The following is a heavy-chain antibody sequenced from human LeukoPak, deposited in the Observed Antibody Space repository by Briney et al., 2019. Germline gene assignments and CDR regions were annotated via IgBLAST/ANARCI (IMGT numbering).Heavy chain of an antibody. D-gene: IGHD2-8*01. CDR1: GYSFTNYD. J-gene: IGHJ3*02. CDR3: AREINGASGAFDI. CDR2: MSPNSGKT. V-gene: IGHV1-8*01. Sequence: ASVKVSCKTSGYSFTNYDINWVRQATGQGLEWMGWMSPNSGKTGYAQKFQGRVTMTTDTSTSTAYMELRSLRSDDTAVYYCAREINGASGAFDIWGQGTMVTVSS.